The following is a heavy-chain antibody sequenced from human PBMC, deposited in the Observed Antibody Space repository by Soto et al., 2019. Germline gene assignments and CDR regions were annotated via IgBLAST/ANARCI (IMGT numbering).Heavy chain of an antibody. CDR1: GYTFTGYY. CDR3: AREDIVVVPAANAGVAFDI. CDR2: INPNSGGT. J-gene: IGHJ3*02. Sequence: QVQLVQSGAEVKKPGASVKVSCKASGYTFTGYYMHWVRQAPGQGLEWMGWINPNSGGTNYAQKLQGWVTMTRDTSISTAYMELSRLRSDDTAVYYCAREDIVVVPAANAGVAFDIWGQGTMVTVSS. D-gene: IGHD2-2*01. V-gene: IGHV1-2*04.